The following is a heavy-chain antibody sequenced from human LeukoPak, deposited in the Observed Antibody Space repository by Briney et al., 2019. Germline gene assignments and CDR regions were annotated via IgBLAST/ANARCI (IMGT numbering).Heavy chain of an antibody. V-gene: IGHV4-34*01. CDR3: ARQGLWYDSSGYSPFDY. Sequence: SETLSLTCAVYGGSFSGYYWSWIRQPPGKGLEWIGEINHSGSTNYNPSLKSRVTISVDTSKNQFSLKLSSVTAADTAVYYCARQGLWYDSSGYSPFDYWGQGTLVTVSS. CDR2: INHSGST. D-gene: IGHD3-22*01. J-gene: IGHJ4*02. CDR1: GGSFSGYY.